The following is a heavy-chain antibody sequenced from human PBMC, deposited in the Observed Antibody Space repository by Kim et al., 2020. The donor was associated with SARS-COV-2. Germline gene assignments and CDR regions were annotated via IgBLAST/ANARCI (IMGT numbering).Heavy chain of an antibody. CDR3: ARGQTVRSLEY. D-gene: IGHD3-10*01. Sequence: SETLSLTCTVSGGSLSPYYWTWIRQPPGKGLEWIGYIYSGGSANYNPSLRNRLSISVDTSKNQFSLKLNSLTAADTAVYFCARGQTVRSLEYWGHGTLVTVSS. CDR2: IYSGGSA. CDR1: GGSLSPYY. V-gene: IGHV4-59*01. J-gene: IGHJ4*01.